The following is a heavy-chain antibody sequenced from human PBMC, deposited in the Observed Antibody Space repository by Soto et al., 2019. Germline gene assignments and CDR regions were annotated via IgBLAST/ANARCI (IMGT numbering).Heavy chain of an antibody. Sequence: GSGPTLVNPTQTLTLTCTFSGFSLSTSGVGVGWIRQPPGKALEWLALIYWNDDKRYSPSLKSRLTITKDTSKNQVVLTMTNMDPVDTATYYCAHSPLPIIAVAGNWFDPWGQGTLVTVSS. CDR3: AHSPLPIIAVAGNWFDP. D-gene: IGHD6-19*01. V-gene: IGHV2-5*01. J-gene: IGHJ5*02. CDR1: GFSLSTSGVG. CDR2: IYWNDDK.